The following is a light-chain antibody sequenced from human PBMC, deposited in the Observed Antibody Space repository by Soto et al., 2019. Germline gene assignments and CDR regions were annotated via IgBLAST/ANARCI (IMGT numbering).Light chain of an antibody. V-gene: IGKV1-5*03. J-gene: IGKJ4*01. CDR1: ESISNW. CDR3: QQYDSYSPLT. Sequence: DIQMTQSPSTLSASVGDRVIITCRASESISNWWAWYQQKPGKAPNLLIYKASSLKSGVPLRFSGSGSGTEFTLTISGLQPDDFATYYCQQYDSYSPLTFGGGTKVDI. CDR2: KAS.